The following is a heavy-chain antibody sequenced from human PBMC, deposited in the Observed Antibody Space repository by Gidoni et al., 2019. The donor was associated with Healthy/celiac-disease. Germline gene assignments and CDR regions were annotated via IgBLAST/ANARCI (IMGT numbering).Heavy chain of an antibody. CDR1: GFTFSSYA. Sequence: EVQLVESGGGLVQPGGSLSLSCAAPGFTFSSYAMHWVRQAPGKGLEYVSAISSNGGSTYYANSVKGRFTISRDNSKNTLYLQMGSLRAEDMAVYYCARGEGSNYDILTDGDAFDIWGQGTMVTVSS. CDR3: ARGEGSNYDILTDGDAFDI. V-gene: IGHV3-64*01. D-gene: IGHD3-9*01. CDR2: ISSNGGST. J-gene: IGHJ3*02.